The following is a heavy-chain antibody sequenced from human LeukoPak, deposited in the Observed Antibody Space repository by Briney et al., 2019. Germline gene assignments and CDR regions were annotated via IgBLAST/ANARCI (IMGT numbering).Heavy chain of an antibody. Sequence: GGSLRLSCAAPGFTLSRYWMHWDRQAPGKGLVWVSRISNDGSSTNHADSVKGRFTISRDNAKDTLYLQMNSLRAEDTAVYYCATAGRGAAAGAWSWGQGTLVTVSS. CDR1: GFTLSRYW. CDR3: ATAGRGAAAGAWS. J-gene: IGHJ4*02. CDR2: ISNDGSST. D-gene: IGHD6-13*01. V-gene: IGHV3-74*01.